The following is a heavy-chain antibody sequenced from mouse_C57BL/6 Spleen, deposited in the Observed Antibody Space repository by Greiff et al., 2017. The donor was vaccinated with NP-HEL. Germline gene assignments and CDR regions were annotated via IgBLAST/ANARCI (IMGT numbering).Heavy chain of an antibody. CDR3: TRSLITTVVSYYALDY. CDR2: IDPETGGT. J-gene: IGHJ4*01. D-gene: IGHD1-1*01. Sequence: QVQLQQSGAELVRPGASVTLSCKASGYTFTDYEMHWVKQTPVHGLEWIGAIDPETGGTAYNQKFKGQAILTAAKASRTAYMEHRSLTSEDYAVYYCTRSLITTVVSYYALDYWGPGTSVTVSS. V-gene: IGHV1-15*01. CDR1: GYTFTDYE.